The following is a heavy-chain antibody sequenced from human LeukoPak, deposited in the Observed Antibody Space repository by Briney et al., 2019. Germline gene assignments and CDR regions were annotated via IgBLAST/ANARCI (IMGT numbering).Heavy chain of an antibody. J-gene: IGHJ4*02. CDR2: INPNSGGT. CDR1: GYTFTGYY. CDR3: ARGIPAEDY. Sequence: PSVNVSCKASGYTFTGYYMHWVRRAPGLGLEWMGWINPNSGGTNYAQKFQGRVTMTRDTSISTAYMELSRLRSDDTAVYYCARGIPAEDYWGQGTLVTVTS. V-gene: IGHV1-2*02. D-gene: IGHD6-19*01.